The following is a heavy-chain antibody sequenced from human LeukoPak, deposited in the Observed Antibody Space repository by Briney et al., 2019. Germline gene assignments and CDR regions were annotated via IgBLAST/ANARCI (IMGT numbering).Heavy chain of an antibody. Sequence: PGGSLRLSCAASGFTFSSYAMSWVRQAPGKGLECVSPISGSGSSTYYADSVKGRFTISRDNSKNTLYLQMNSLRAEDTAVYYCAKGVAVASPYYFDYWGQGTLVTVSS. V-gene: IGHV3-23*01. D-gene: IGHD6-19*01. CDR2: ISGSGSST. CDR3: AKGVAVASPYYFDY. J-gene: IGHJ4*02. CDR1: GFTFSSYA.